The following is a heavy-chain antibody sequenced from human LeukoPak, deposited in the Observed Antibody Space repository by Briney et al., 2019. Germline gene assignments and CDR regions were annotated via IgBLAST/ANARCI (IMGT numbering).Heavy chain of an antibody. CDR2: INHSGST. V-gene: IGHV4-34*01. Sequence: PSETLSLTCAVYGGSFSGYYWSWIRQPPGKGLEWIGEINHSGSTNYNPSLQSRVTISVDTSKDQSSLKLSSVTATDTAVYYCARTFSYSSSWYVGYYYYGMDVWGQGTTVTVSS. D-gene: IGHD6-13*01. CDR3: ARTFSYSSSWYVGYYYYGMDV. J-gene: IGHJ6*02. CDR1: GGSFSGYY.